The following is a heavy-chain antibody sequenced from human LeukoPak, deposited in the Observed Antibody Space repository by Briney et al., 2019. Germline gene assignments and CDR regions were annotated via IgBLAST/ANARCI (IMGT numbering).Heavy chain of an antibody. V-gene: IGHV3-33*01. J-gene: IGHJ4*02. CDR2: LWYDGRTK. CDR1: GFTFSSHG. D-gene: IGHD2-21*02. CDR3: ARDYCGGDCYVDS. Sequence: PGGSLRLSCAASGFTFSSHGMHWVRQAPGKELEWVAVLWYDGRTKYYAESVKGRFTISRDNSKNTLYLQMNSLRAEDTAVYYCARDYCGGDCYVDSWGQGTLVTVSS.